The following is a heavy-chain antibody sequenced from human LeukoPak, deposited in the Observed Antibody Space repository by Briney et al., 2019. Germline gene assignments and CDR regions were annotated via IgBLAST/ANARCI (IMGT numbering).Heavy chain of an antibody. J-gene: IGHJ4*02. D-gene: IGHD1-26*01. CDR2: IRYE. V-gene: IGHV3-30*02. CDR3: ARDSIVGATTPLGY. CDR1: GFTFSSYG. Sequence: PGGSLRLSCSASGFTFSSYGMHWVRQAPGKGLEWVAFIRYEYYADSVKGRFTISRDNSKNTLYLQMNSLRAEDTAVYYCARDSIVGATTPLGYWGQGTLVTVSS.